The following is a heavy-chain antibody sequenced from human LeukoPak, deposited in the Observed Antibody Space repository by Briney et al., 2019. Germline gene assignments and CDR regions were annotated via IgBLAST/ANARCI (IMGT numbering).Heavy chain of an antibody. J-gene: IGHJ4*02. CDR2: IWFDGSNK. CDR3: ARATSATSTPVDY. V-gene: IGHV3-33*08. Sequence: AGSLSLSCAASGFTFSSYGMHLVRQAPGKGLEWVAVIWFDGSNKYYADSVKGRFTISRDNSKNTLYLHMNSLGAEDTAVYYCARATSATSTPVDYWGQGSLVTVSS. CDR1: GFTFSSYG. D-gene: IGHD5-12*01.